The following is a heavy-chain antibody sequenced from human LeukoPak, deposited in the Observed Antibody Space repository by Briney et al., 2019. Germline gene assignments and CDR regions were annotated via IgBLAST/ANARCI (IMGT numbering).Heavy chain of an antibody. V-gene: IGHV3-23*01. CDR1: GFTFSSYA. CDR2: ISGSGDAT. CDR3: AKGLWSYYYGMDV. J-gene: IGHJ6*02. D-gene: IGHD2-21*01. Sequence: PGGSLRLSCAASGFTFSSYAMSWVRQAPGKGLEWVSAISGSGDATYYADSVKGRFTISRDNSKNTLYLQMNSLRAEDTAVYYCAKGLWSYYYGMDVWGQGTTVTVSS.